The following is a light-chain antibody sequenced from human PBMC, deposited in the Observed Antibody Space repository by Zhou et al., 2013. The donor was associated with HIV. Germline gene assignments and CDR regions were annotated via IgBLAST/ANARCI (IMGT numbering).Light chain of an antibody. V-gene: IGKV3-11*01. CDR2: DTS. CDR1: QSVSSY. Sequence: EIVLTQSPATLSMSPGERATLSCRASQSVSSYLAWYQQKPGQAPRLLIYDTSNRATGIPARFSGSGSGTDFILTISRLEPEDFAVYFCQQYSSSPPSTFGQGTRVEIK. CDR3: QQYSSSPPST. J-gene: IGKJ2*01.